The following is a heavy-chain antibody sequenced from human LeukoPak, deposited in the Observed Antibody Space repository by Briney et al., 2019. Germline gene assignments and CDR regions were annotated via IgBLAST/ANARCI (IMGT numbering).Heavy chain of an antibody. CDR3: ARGPLGEVGIVRMDV. V-gene: IGHV1-8*01. J-gene: IGHJ6*02. CDR1: GYTFTSYD. CDR2: MNPNSGNT. D-gene: IGHD1-26*01. Sequence: ASVKVSCKASGYTFTSYDINWVRQATGQGLEWMGWMNPNSGNTGYAQNFQGRVTMTRNTSITTAYMELSSLISEDTAVCYCARGPLGEVGIVRMDVWGQGTTVTVSS.